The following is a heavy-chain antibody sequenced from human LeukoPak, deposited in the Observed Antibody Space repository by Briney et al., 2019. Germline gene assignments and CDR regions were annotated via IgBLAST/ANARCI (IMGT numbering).Heavy chain of an antibody. V-gene: IGHV4-34*01. Sequence: SETLSLTCAVYGGSFSGYYWSWIRQPPGKGLEWIREINHSGSTNYNPSLKSRVTISVDTSKNQFSLKLSSVTAADTAVYYCARLGDFWSGYNSGEIDYWGQGTLVTVSS. CDR1: GGSFSGYY. CDR3: ARLGDFWSGYNSGEIDY. D-gene: IGHD3-3*01. CDR2: INHSGST. J-gene: IGHJ4*02.